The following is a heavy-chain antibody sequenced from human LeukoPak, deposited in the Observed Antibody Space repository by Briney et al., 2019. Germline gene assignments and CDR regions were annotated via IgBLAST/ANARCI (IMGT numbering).Heavy chain of an antibody. CDR3: AKTPRDPAYCGGDCYYGNF. Sequence: GGSLRLSCAASGFTFTTYAMTWVCQAPGKGLEWVSAISGSGGRTYYADSVKGRFTISRDNSKNTLYLQMNSLRAEDTAVYFCAKTPRDPAYCGGDCYYGNFWGQGTLVTVSS. D-gene: IGHD2-21*02. CDR1: GFTFTTYA. CDR2: ISGSGGRT. V-gene: IGHV3-23*01. J-gene: IGHJ4*02.